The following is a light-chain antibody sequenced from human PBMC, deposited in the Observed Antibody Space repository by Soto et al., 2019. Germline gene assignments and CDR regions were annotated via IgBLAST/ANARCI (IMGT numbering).Light chain of an antibody. CDR1: QSISRSY. CDR3: QQYDNLPRT. Sequence: IVLTQSPATLSLSPGESATLSCRARQSISRSYLPWYQQKPGHAPTPLIHATSTRATGVPDRFSGSGSGTDFTLTIRRLEPEDFVVYYCQQYDNLPRTFGQGTKVDI. CDR2: ATS. V-gene: IGKV3-20*01. J-gene: IGKJ2*01.